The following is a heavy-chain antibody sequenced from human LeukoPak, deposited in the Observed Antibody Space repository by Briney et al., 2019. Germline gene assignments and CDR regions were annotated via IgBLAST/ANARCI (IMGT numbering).Heavy chain of an antibody. Sequence: SETLSLTCAVYGGSFSGYYWSWIRQPPGKGLEWIGSIYYSGSTYYNPSLKSRVTISVDTSKNQFSLKLSSVTAADTAVYYCASYDFWSGYYVSWGQGTLVTVSS. CDR3: ASYDFWSGYYVS. CDR2: IYYSGST. J-gene: IGHJ4*02. D-gene: IGHD3-3*01. CDR1: GGSFSGYY. V-gene: IGHV4-34*01.